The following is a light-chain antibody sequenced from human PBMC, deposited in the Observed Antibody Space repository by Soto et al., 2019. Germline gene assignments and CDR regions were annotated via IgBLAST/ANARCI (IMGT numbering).Light chain of an antibody. J-gene: IGKJ5*01. CDR2: AAS. CDR1: QGISSY. V-gene: IGKV1-9*01. Sequence: DIQLTQSPSFLSASVGDRVTITCRASQGISSYLAWYQQKPGQAPKLLIYAASTLQSGVPSRVSGSGSGTEFTLTLSSLQPEDFATYYCQQLNSFPITFGQGTRLEIK. CDR3: QQLNSFPIT.